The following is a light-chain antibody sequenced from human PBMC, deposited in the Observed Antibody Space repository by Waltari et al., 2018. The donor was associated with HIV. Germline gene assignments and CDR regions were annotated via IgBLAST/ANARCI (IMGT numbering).Light chain of an antibody. CDR3: SSYTSSSTLYVV. CDR2: DVS. V-gene: IGLV2-14*01. CDR1: SSDVGGYNY. Sequence: QSALTQPASVSGSPGQSITISCTGTSSDVGGYNYVSWYQQHPGKAPKLMIYDVSYRPSGVSNRFSGSKSGNTASLTISGLQAEDEADYYCSSYTSSSTLYVVFGGGT. J-gene: IGLJ2*01.